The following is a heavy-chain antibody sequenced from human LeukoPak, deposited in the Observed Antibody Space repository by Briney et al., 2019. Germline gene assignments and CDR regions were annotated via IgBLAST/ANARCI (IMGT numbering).Heavy chain of an antibody. CDR2: IYYSGST. Sequence: TLSLTCTVSGGSISSGGYYWSWIRQHPGKGLEWIRNIYYSGSTYYNPSLKSLVTISVDTSKNQFSLKLSSVTAADTAVYYCARGRGYSGYYYYYGMDVWGQGTTVTVSS. CDR3: ARGRGYSGYYYYYGMDV. D-gene: IGHD5-12*01. V-gene: IGHV4-31*01. J-gene: IGHJ6*02. CDR1: GGSISSGGYY.